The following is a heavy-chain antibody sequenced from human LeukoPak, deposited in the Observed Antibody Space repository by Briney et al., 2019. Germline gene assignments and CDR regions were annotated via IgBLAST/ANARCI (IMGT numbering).Heavy chain of an antibody. Sequence: SETLSLTCAVYGGSFSGNYWSWIRQPPGKGLEWIGEINHSGRTNYNPSLKSRVTISVDTSKNQFSLKLSSVTAADTAVYYCARGGRDGYSLFDYWGQGTLVTVSS. CDR2: INHSGRT. J-gene: IGHJ4*02. CDR1: GGSFSGNY. D-gene: IGHD5-24*01. CDR3: ARGGRDGYSLFDY. V-gene: IGHV4-34*01.